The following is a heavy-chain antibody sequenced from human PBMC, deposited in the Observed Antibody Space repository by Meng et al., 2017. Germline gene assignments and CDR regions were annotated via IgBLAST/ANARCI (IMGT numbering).Heavy chain of an antibody. CDR2: IRSKANSYAT. J-gene: IGHJ6*02. CDR3: TRRSVAGSRYYYYYGMDV. V-gene: IGHV3-73*01. D-gene: IGHD6-19*01. CDR1: GGSFSGYY. Sequence: LTGAVYGGSFSGYYWSWIRQPPGKGLEWIGRIRSKANSYATAYAASVKGRFTISRDDSKNTAYLQMNSLKTEDTAVYYCTRRSVAGSRYYYYYGMDVWGQGTTVTVSS.